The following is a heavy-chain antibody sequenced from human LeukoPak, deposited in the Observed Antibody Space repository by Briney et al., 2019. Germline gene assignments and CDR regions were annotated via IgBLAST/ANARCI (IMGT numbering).Heavy chain of an antibody. D-gene: IGHD2-15*01. CDR3: ARPLTGYCSGGSCYGFDY. CDR1: GFTVSRYY. Sequence: PGGSLRLSCAASGFTVSRYYMSWVRQAPGKGLEWVSVIYSGGSTYYADSVKGRFTISRDNSKSTLYLQMNSLRAEDTAVYYCARPLTGYCSGGSCYGFDYWGQGTLVTVSS. CDR2: IYSGGST. J-gene: IGHJ4*02. V-gene: IGHV3-66*02.